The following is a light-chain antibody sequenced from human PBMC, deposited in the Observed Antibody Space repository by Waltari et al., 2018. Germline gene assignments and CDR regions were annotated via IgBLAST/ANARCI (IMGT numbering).Light chain of an antibody. V-gene: IGKV3-15*01. J-gene: IGKJ3*01. CDR1: QSVSSN. CDR3: QQYNNWLFT. CDR2: GAS. Sequence: EIVMTQSPATLPVSPGERATLPCRASQSVSSNLAWYQQKPGQAPRLLIYGASTRATGIPARFSGSGSGTEFTLTISSLQSEDFAVYYCQQYNNWLFTFGPGTKVDIK.